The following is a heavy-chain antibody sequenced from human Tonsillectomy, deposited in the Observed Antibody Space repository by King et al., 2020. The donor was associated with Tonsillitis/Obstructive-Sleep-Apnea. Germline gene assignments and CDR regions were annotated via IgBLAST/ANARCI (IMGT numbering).Heavy chain of an antibody. CDR2: ISSDGTST. Sequence: VQLVESGGGLVQPGGSLRLSCAASGFTFSSFWMHGVRQAPGKGLVWVSRISSDGTSTTYADSVKGRFTISRDTAKNTLYLQMNSLRAEDTDVYYCALLPGVRDSWGQGTLVTVSS. J-gene: IGHJ4*02. V-gene: IGHV3-74*01. CDR1: GFTFSSFW. CDR3: ALLPGVRDS. D-gene: IGHD2-21*01.